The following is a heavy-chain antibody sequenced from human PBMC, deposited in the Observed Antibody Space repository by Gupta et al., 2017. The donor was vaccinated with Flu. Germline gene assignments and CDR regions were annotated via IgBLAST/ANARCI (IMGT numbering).Heavy chain of an antibody. V-gene: IGHV4-34*01. CDR1: YY. D-gene: IGHD5-18*01. CDR2: INNSGST. J-gene: IGHJ4*02. CDR3: ARGKLIQRWLRSPYFDY. Sequence: YYWSWIRQPPGKGLEWIGEINNSGSTNYNPSIKSRVTISVDTSKNQFSLKLSSVTAADTAVDYCARGKLIQRWLRSPYFDYGGQGTLVTVCS.